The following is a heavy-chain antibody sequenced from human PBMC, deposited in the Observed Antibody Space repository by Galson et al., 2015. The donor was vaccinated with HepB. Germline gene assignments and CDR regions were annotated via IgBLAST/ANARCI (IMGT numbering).Heavy chain of an antibody. CDR2: IIPIFGTA. CDR3: ARDSARKYQLLTYGMDV. D-gene: IGHD2-2*01. V-gene: IGHV1-69*13. J-gene: IGHJ6*02. Sequence: SVKVSCKASGGTFSSYAISWVRQAPGQGLEWMGGIIPIFGTANYAQKFQGRVTITADESTSTAYMELSSLRSEDTAVYYCARDSARKYQLLTYGMDVWGQGTTVTVSS. CDR1: GGTFSSYA.